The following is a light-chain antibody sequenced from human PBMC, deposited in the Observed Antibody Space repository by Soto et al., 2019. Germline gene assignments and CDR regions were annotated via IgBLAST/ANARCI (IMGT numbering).Light chain of an antibody. V-gene: IGLV2-23*01. CDR1: SSDVGSYNL. CDR2: EGS. J-gene: IGLJ2*01. CDR3: CSYVGSSVA. Sequence: QSALTQPASVSGSPGQSITISCTGTSSDVGSYNLVSWYQQHPGKAPKLMIYEGSKRPSGVSNRFSGSKSGNTASLTISGVQAEDEAEYYCCSYVGSSVAFGGGTKVTVL.